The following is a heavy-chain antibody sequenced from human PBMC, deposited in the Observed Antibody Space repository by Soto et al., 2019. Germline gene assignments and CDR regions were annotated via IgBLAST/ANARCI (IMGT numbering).Heavy chain of an antibody. D-gene: IGHD3-22*01. CDR2: IVPIFGTR. Sequence: QVQLVQSGAEVKKPGSSVKVSCKISGGTFSRYSISWVRQAPGQGLEWMGGIVPIFGTRNYAQKFQDRVPITTDESATTAHMELSNLRSEDTAVYYCARPYEGGYSSNHHYYYALDVWGQGTAVTVSS. CDR1: GGTFSRYS. CDR3: ARPYEGGYSSNHHYYYALDV. J-gene: IGHJ6*02. V-gene: IGHV1-69*01.